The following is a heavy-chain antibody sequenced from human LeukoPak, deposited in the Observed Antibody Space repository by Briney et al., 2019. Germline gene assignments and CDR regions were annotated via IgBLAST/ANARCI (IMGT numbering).Heavy chain of an antibody. CDR3: ARSGYSGYEFDH. CDR2: ISSSSSIT. CDR1: GFTFSTYR. D-gene: IGHD5-12*01. V-gene: IGHV3-48*02. J-gene: IGHJ4*02. Sequence: PGGSLRLSCAVSGFTFSTYRMNWVRQAPGMGLEWVSYISSSSSITYYADSVKGRFTTSRDNAKNSLSLQMDSLRDEDTAVYYCARSGYSGYEFDHWGQGTRVTVSS.